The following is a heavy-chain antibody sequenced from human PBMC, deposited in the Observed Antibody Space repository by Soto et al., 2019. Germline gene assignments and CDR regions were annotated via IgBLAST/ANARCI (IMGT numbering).Heavy chain of an antibody. CDR1: GFTFADSA. CDR2: ILVDSHNT. Sequence: QLVQSGPEVTKPGTSLKVSCKASGFTFADSAVQWVRQARGQSLEWMGRILVDSHNTKSAQKFTERVTISWDVSTSTAFMELRSLRSEDTAVYYCATANNTSPFDYWGQGTLVTVSS. V-gene: IGHV1-58*01. CDR3: ATANNTSPFDY. D-gene: IGHD1-26*01. J-gene: IGHJ4*02.